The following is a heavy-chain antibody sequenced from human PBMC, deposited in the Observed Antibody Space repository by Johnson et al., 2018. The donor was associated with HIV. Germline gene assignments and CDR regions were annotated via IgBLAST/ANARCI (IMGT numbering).Heavy chain of an antibody. J-gene: IGHJ3*02. CDR2: IWYDGSNK. V-gene: IGHV3-33*06. Sequence: QVQLVESGGGVVQPGRSLRLSCTVSGFTFSSYGMHWVRQAPGKGLEWVAVIWYDGSNKYYADSVKGRFTVSRDNYKNTLYLQMNSLRGEDTAVYYCAKVHSSSSNGFDIWGQGTMVTVSS. D-gene: IGHD6-6*01. CDR1: GFTFSSYG. CDR3: AKVHSSSSNGFDI.